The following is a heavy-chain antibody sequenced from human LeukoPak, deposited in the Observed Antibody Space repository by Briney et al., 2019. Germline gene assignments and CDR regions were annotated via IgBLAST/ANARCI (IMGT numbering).Heavy chain of an antibody. D-gene: IGHD6-19*01. V-gene: IGHV3-33*06. CDR3: AKDLFCDSSGCHGESY. J-gene: IGHJ4*02. CDR1: GFTFSSYG. CDR2: IWYDGSNK. Sequence: QPGGSLRLSCAASGFTFSSYGMHWVRQAPGEGLEWVAVIWYDGSNKYYADSVKGRFTISRDNSKNTLYLQMNSLRAEDTAVYYCAKDLFCDSSGCHGESYWGQGTLVTVSS.